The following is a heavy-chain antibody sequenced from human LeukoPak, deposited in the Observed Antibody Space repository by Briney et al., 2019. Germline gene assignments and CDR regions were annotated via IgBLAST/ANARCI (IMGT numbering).Heavy chain of an antibody. CDR1: GGSFSGYY. CDR2: INHSGST. Sequence: SETLSLTCAVYGGSFSGYYWCWIREPPGKGLEWIGEINHSGSTNYNPSLKSRVTISGDTSKNQFSLKLSSVTAADTAVYFCASVGYSYVINDWSRTGLGAYPTKYYYHMDVWGKGTTVTVSS. CDR3: ASVGYSYVINDWSRTGLGAYPTKYYYHMDV. D-gene: IGHD5-18*01. V-gene: IGHV4-34*01. J-gene: IGHJ6*03.